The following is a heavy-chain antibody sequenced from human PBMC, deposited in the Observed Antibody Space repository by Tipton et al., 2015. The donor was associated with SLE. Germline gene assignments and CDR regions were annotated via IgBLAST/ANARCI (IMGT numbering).Heavy chain of an antibody. CDR3: ARNYVPLDAFDI. V-gene: IGHV4-39*01. CDR2: MYYSGGT. D-gene: IGHD1-7*01. J-gene: IGHJ3*02. CDR1: GGSISSSNYN. Sequence: TLSLTCIVSGGSISSSNYNWGWVRQPPGKGLEWIGRMYYSGGTYYNPSLKSRVTISVDTSKDQFSLKLSSVTAADTAVYYCARNYVPLDAFDIWGQGTMVTVSS.